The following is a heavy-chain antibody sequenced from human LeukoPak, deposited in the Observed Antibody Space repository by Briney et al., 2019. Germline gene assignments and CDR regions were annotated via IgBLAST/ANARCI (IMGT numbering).Heavy chain of an antibody. CDR3: AKEDIVVVTKYIHYGMDV. V-gene: IGHV4-4*07. D-gene: IGHD2-15*01. Sequence: SETLSLTCIVSGGSVRSYYWTWIRQPAGKGLQWIGRIYTNGTTNYSPSLKSRVTMSVDMSKNQFSLKLTSVTAADTAVYYCAKEDIVVVTKYIHYGMDVWGQGTTVTVSS. J-gene: IGHJ6*02. CDR1: GGSVRSYY. CDR2: IYTNGTT.